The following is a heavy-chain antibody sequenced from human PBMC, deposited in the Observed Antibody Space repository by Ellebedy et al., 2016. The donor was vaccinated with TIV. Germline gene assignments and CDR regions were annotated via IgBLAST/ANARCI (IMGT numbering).Heavy chain of an antibody. CDR2: ISGSGEYT. CDR1: GFTFSNYA. CDR3: AKDSGSYPD. D-gene: IGHD1-26*01. V-gene: IGHV3-23*01. Sequence: GGSLRLSCAASGFTFSNYAMSWVRRSPGKGLDWVSLISGSGEYTYYADSVKGRLTISRDNSMDTLYLQMNSLGVGDTAVYYCAKDSGSYPDWGQGTLVTVSS. J-gene: IGHJ4*02.